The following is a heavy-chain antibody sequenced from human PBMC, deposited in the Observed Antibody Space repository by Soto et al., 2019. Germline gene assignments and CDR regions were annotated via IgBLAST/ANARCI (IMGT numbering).Heavy chain of an antibody. J-gene: IGHJ5*02. CDR1: GFTFSSHW. CDR2: INSGGSGT. V-gene: IGHV3-74*01. D-gene: IGHD5-12*01. CDR3: ARGGLRAYWFDP. Sequence: EVQLVESGGGLVQPGGSLRLSCEASGFTFSSHWMHGVRQAPGKGLVGLSRINSGGSGTNYADFVQGPFTISRDNAKNTLYVQMNRLNTEETAVYYCARGGLRAYWFDPWGQGTLVTVSS.